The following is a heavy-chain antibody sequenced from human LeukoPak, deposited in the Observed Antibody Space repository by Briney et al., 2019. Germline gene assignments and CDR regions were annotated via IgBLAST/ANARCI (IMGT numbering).Heavy chain of an antibody. D-gene: IGHD2-21*01. CDR3: ARDKYCGFVFDC. V-gene: IGHV3-48*03. CDR1: GFTFSSYE. J-gene: IGHJ4*02. Sequence: PRGSLRLSCAASGFTFSSYEMNWVRQAPGKGLEWVSYISSSGSTIYYADSVKGRFTISRDNAKNSLSLQMNSLRVEDTAVYYCARDKYCGFVFDCWGQGTLVTVSS. CDR2: ISSSGSTI.